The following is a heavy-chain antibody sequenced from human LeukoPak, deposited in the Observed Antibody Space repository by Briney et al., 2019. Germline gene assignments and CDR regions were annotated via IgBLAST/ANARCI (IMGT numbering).Heavy chain of an antibody. Sequence: GGSLRPSCEASASTFSTSWMHWVRQTPGKGRVWVSRMYGDMIDISYADSVKGRFTISRDNAKNTRYLQMNSLRGEDTAVYYCARDLGLRGSSWGQGTLVTVSS. CDR2: MYGDMIDI. J-gene: IGHJ4*02. V-gene: IGHV3-74*01. CDR1: ASTFSTSW. CDR3: ARDLGLRGSS. D-gene: IGHD5-12*01.